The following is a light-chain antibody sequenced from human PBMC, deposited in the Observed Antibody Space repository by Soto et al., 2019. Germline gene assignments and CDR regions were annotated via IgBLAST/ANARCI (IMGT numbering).Light chain of an antibody. CDR1: QGIEND. CDR3: LQHNSYPYT. Sequence: DIQMTQSPSSLSASVGDRVTITCRASQGIENDLGWYQQKPGKAPKRLIYTASTLQSGVPSRFSGSGSGTEFTLTVTSLQPQDFATYYCLQHNSYPYTFGQGTKLEIK. J-gene: IGKJ2*01. V-gene: IGKV1-17*01. CDR2: TAS.